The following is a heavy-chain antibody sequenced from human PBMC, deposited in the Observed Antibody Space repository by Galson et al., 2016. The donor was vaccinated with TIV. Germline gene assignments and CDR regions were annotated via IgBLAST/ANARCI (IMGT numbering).Heavy chain of an antibody. Sequence: ETLSLTCTVSGYSISSGYYWGWIRQPPGKGLELIGNIYHTGGTYSNPSLRSRLTMSVDTSKNQFSLILNSVTAADTAVYYCARDCTSSTCHIYYYGMDVWGQGTTVTVSS. V-gene: IGHV4-38-2*02. J-gene: IGHJ6*02. CDR3: ARDCTSSTCHIYYYGMDV. CDR2: IYHTGGT. CDR1: GYSISSGYY. D-gene: IGHD2-2*02.